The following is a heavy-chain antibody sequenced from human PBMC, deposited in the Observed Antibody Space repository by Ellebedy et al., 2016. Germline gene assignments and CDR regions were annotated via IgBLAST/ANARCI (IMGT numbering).Heavy chain of an antibody. CDR2: IDPNSGGT. CDR1: GYTFTGYY. Sequence: ASVKVSXXASGYTFTGYYIHWVRLAPGQGPEWMGWIDPNSGGTNFAQRFRGWVTLTRDTSISTVYLDVSRLTSDDTAVYYCARGSGTSWFDYWGQGTLVTVPS. J-gene: IGHJ4*02. V-gene: IGHV1-2*04. CDR3: ARGSGTSWFDY. D-gene: IGHD2-2*01.